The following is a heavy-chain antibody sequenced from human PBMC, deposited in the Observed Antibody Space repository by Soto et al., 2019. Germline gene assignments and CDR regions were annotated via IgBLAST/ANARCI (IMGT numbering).Heavy chain of an antibody. Sequence: GGSLRLSCAASGFTFSSYSMNWVRQAPGKGLEWVSYISSSSSTIYYADSVKGRFTISRDNSKNMMYLQMNSLRAEDTAVYYCAKNRGLQYYFDYWGQGTWSPSPQ. CDR1: GFTFSSYS. CDR2: ISSSSSTI. V-gene: IGHV3-48*01. J-gene: IGHJ4*02. CDR3: AKNRGLQYYFDY.